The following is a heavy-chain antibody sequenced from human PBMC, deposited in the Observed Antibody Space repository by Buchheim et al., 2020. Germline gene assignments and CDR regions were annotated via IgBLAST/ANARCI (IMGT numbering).Heavy chain of an antibody. J-gene: IGHJ4*02. CDR3: AKKGDTAMVLDY. Sequence: QVQLVESGGGVVQPGRSLRLSCAASGFTFSSYGMHWVRQAPGKGLEWVAVISYDGSNKYYADSVQGRFTISRDNSKNTLYLQMNSLRAEDTAVYYCAKKGDTAMVLDYWGQGTL. CDR2: ISYDGSNK. D-gene: IGHD5-18*01. V-gene: IGHV3-30*18. CDR1: GFTFSSYG.